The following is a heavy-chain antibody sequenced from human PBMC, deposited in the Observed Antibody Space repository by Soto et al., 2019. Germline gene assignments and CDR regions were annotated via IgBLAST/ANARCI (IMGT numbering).Heavy chain of an antibody. CDR3: ARRYGDYLGVIDV. J-gene: IGHJ6*02. CDR1: GYSFTSYW. CDR2: IYPGDSDT. Sequence: PGESLKISCKGSGYSFTSYWIGWVRQMPGKGLEWMGIIYPGDSDTRYSPSFQGQVTISADKSISTAYLQWSSLKASDTAMYYYARRYGDYLGVIDVWGQGSTVTGSS. V-gene: IGHV5-51*01. D-gene: IGHD4-17*01.